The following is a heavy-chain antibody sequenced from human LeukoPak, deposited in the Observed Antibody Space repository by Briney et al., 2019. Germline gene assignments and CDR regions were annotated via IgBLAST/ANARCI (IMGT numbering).Heavy chain of an antibody. J-gene: IGHJ4*02. CDR2: GFYSGSA. V-gene: IGHV4-39*01. D-gene: IGHD4-17*01. CDR1: GGSISGGSYY. CDR3: ARLRGAMTPVTSDFDY. Sequence: PSETLSLTCTVSGGSISGGSYYWAWVRQPPGKGLEWVGSGFYSGSAYSNPSLKSRVTISVDTSRNQFSLNLSSVTAADTAVYYCARLRGAMTPVTSDFDYWGQGTLVTVSS.